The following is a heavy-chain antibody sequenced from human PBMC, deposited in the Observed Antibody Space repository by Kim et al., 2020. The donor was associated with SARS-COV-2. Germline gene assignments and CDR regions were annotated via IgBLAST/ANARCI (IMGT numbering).Heavy chain of an antibody. D-gene: IGHD6-19*01. Sequence: GGSLRLSCAASGFTFSSYGMHWVRQAPGKGLEWVAVISYDGSNKYYADSVKGRFTISRDNSKNTLYLQMNSLRAEDTAVYYCAKRNLSSGWYFCLGYWGQGTLVTVSS. J-gene: IGHJ4*02. V-gene: IGHV3-30*18. CDR2: ISYDGSNK. CDR1: GFTFSSYG. CDR3: AKRNLSSGWYFCLGY.